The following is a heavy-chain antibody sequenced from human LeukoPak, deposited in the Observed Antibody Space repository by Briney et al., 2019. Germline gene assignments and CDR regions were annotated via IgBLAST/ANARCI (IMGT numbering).Heavy chain of an antibody. CDR3: AKDEGGSGWAWVPY. CDR2: ISGSGGST. D-gene: IGHD6-19*01. CDR1: GFTFSNYA. J-gene: IGHJ4*02. V-gene: IGHV3-23*01. Sequence: QPGGSLRLSCAASGFTFSNYAMSWVRQAPGKGLEWVSGISGSGGSTYYVDSVKGRFTISRDYSKNTLYLQMNSLRAEDTAVYYCAKDEGGSGWAWVPYWGQGTLVTVSS.